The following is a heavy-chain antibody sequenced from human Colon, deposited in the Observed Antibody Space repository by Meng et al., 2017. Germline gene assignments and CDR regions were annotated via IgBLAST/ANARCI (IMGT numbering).Heavy chain of an antibody. V-gene: IGHV4-61*03. CDR1: GGSVSSPSYY. CDR2: VYYTGSA. J-gene: IGHJ4*02. D-gene: IGHD1-26*01. CDR3: ARGRGSYSSIDF. Sequence: QGQRQGSGPRLVRPSETLSLTCTLSGGSVSSPSYYWSWIRQTPGKGLEWIGYVYYTGSANYNPSLKSRVTISVDTSKNHFSLNLTSVTAADTAVYYCARGRGSYSSIDFWGQGTLVTVFS.